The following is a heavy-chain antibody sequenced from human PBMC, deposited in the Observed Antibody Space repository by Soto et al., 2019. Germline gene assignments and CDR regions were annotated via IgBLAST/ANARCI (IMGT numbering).Heavy chain of an antibody. CDR1: GFIFSIYA. J-gene: IGHJ4*02. V-gene: IGHV3-30*18. CDR3: AKDDTSGPFDY. Sequence: QVQLVESGGGVVQPGRSLRLSCAASGFIFSIYAMHWVRQAPGKGLEWVAVISYDGSNKYYADSVKGRFIISRDNSKNTLCLQMNSLRTEDTAVYYCAKDDTSGPFDYWGQGTLVTVSS. D-gene: IGHD3-22*01. CDR2: ISYDGSNK.